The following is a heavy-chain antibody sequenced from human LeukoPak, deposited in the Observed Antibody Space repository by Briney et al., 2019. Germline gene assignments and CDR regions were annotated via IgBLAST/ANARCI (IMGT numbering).Heavy chain of an antibody. D-gene: IGHD6-19*01. J-gene: IGHJ4*02. V-gene: IGHV4-4*09. CDR1: GGSISSYY. CDR2: IYTSGST. Sequence: SETLSLTCTVSGGSISSYYWSWIRQPPGKGLEWIGYIYTSGSTNYNPSLKRRVTISVDTSKNQFSLKLSSVTAADTAVYYCARRGYSSFYFDYWGQGTLVTVSS. CDR3: ARRGYSSFYFDY.